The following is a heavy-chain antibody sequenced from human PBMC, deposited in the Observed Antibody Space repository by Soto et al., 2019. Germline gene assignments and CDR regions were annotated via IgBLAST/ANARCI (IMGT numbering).Heavy chain of an antibody. V-gene: IGHV3-15*07. CDR2: IKNKADGGTT. CDR1: GFTFSNAW. Sequence: EVQLVESGGGLVKPGGSLRLSCAASGFTFSNAWMNWVRQAPGKGLEWVGRIKNKADGGTTDYAAPVKGRFTISRDDSKNMLCLQMASLKAEDTAVFYCSTGFVSYGSGTLHDYWGQGTLVTVSS. J-gene: IGHJ4*02. D-gene: IGHD3-10*01. CDR3: STGFVSYGSGTLHDY.